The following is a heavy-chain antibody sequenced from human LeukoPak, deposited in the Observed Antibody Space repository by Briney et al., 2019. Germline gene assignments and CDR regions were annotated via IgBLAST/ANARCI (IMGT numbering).Heavy chain of an antibody. CDR2: ISWNSGSI. CDR1: GFTFEDYA. V-gene: IGHV3-9*01. Sequence: PGGSLRLSCAASGFTFEDYAMHWVREAPGKGLEWVSGISWNSGSIGYADSVKGRFTISRDNAKNSLYLQMNSLRAEDTALYYCAKDYCSSTSCHEYFQHWGQGTLVTVSS. CDR3: AKDYCSSTSCHEYFQH. J-gene: IGHJ1*01. D-gene: IGHD2-2*01.